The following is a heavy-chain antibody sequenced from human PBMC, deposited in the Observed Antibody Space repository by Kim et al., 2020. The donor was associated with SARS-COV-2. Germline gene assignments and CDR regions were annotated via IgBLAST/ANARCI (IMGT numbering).Heavy chain of an antibody. J-gene: IGHJ4*02. CDR2: INAGNGNT. D-gene: IGHD3-22*01. V-gene: IGHV1-3*01. CDR1: GYTFTSYA. CDR3: SRVGRYYDSSGYLHY. Sequence: ASVKVSCKASGYTFTSYAMHWVRQAPGQRLEWMGWINAGNGNTKYSQKFQGRVTITRDTSASTAYMELSSLRSEDTAVYYCSRVGRYYDSSGYLHYWGQGTLVTVSS.